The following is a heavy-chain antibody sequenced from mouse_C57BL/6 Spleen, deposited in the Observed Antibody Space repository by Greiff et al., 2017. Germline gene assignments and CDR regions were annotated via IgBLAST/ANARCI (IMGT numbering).Heavy chain of an antibody. D-gene: IGHD2-5*01. CDR2: ISSGGSYT. Sequence: EVQVVESGGDLVKPGGSLKLSCAASGFTFSSYGMSWVRQTPDKRLEWVATISSGGSYTYYPDSVKGRFTISRDNAKNTLYLQMSSLKSEDTAMYYCARHAYYSNNWYFDVWGTGTTVTVSS. J-gene: IGHJ1*03. CDR3: ARHAYYSNNWYFDV. V-gene: IGHV5-6*01. CDR1: GFTFSSYG.